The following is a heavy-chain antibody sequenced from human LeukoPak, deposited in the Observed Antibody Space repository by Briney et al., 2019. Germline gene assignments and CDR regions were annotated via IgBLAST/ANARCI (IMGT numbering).Heavy chain of an antibody. CDR3: ARGVPFDI. Sequence: SETLSLTCAVDGGSFSGYYWSWIRQPPGKGLEWIGEINHSGITDYHPSLKKRHTISVDASKNQLSLKLSSVTAAVTAVYPCARGVPFDIWGQETMVTVSS. CDR2: INHSGIT. CDR1: GGSFSGYY. V-gene: IGHV4-34*01. J-gene: IGHJ3*02.